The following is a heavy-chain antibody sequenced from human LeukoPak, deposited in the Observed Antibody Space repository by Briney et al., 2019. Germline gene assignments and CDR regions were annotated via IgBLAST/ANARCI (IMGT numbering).Heavy chain of an antibody. Sequence: ASVKVSCKASGYTFTNYGISWVRQAPGQGLEWMGRIGVYSGNTNYARKLQGRVTMTTDSSTSTAYMELRSLRSDDTAVYYCARDGELLWFGPYYYYMDVWGKGTTVTISS. CDR1: GYTFTNYG. D-gene: IGHD3-10*01. V-gene: IGHV1-18*01. CDR2: IGVYSGNT. J-gene: IGHJ6*03. CDR3: ARDGELLWFGPYYYYMDV.